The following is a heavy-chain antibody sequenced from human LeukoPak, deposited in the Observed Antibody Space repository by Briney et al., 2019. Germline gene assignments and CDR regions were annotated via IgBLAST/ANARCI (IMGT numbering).Heavy chain of an antibody. V-gene: IGHV3-7*01. D-gene: IGHD1-1*01. CDR3: ARGESNGRY. Sequence: GGSLRLSCAASGFTFSRYWMIWVRQAPGKGLEWVANINQDGSEKYYVDSVKGRFTIFRDNAKNSLFLQINSLRAEDTAVYYCARGESNGRYWGQGTLVIVSS. J-gene: IGHJ4*02. CDR1: GFTFSRYW. CDR2: INQDGSEK.